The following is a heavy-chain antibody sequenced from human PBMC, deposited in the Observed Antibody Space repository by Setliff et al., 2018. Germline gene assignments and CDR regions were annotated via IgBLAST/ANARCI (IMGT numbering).Heavy chain of an antibody. CDR3: ARGLEGEDYFYYMDV. CDR2: IHFSGTT. D-gene: IGHD2-21*01. Sequence: SETLSLTCTVSDGSSSSHYWSWIRQPPGKGLEWIGYIHFSGTTNYNPSLKSRVTLSLDTSKNQFSLELSSVTAADTAMYYCARGLEGEDYFYYMDVWGKGNTVTVSS. J-gene: IGHJ6*03. V-gene: IGHV4-59*11. CDR1: DGSSSSHY.